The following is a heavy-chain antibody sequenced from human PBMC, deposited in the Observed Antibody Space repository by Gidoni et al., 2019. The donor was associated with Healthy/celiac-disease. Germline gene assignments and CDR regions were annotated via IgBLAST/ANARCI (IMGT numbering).Heavy chain of an antibody. J-gene: IGHJ6*02. V-gene: IGHV1-69*01. CDR3: ALPSGYSYGFDYYYGMDV. Sequence: QVQLVQSGAEVTKPESSVKVSCKASGVTFSSYAISWVRQAPGQGLEWMGGIIPIFGTANYAQKFQGRVTITADESTSTAYMELSSLRSEDTAVYYCALPSGYSYGFDYYYGMDVWGQGTTVTVSS. CDR2: IIPIFGTA. D-gene: IGHD5-18*01. CDR1: GVTFSSYA.